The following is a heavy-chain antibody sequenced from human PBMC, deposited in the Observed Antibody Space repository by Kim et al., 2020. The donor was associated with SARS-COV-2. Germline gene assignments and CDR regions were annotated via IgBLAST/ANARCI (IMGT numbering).Heavy chain of an antibody. Sequence: GGSLRLSCAASGFTFSSYAMSWVRQAPGKGLEWVSAISGSGGSTYYADSVKGRFTISRDNSKNTLYLQMNSLRAEDTAVYYCAKSAIVVVVAAIFDWFDPWGQGTLVTVSS. CDR2: ISGSGGST. CDR1: GFTFSSYA. D-gene: IGHD2-15*01. J-gene: IGHJ5*02. V-gene: IGHV3-23*01. CDR3: AKSAIVVVVAAIFDWFDP.